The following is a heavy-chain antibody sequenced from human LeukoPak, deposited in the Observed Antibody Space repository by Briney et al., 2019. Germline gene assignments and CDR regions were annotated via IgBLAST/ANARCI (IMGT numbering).Heavy chain of an antibody. CDR3: ARDHCSSTTCYFED. V-gene: IGHV3-20*04. D-gene: IGHD2-2*01. CDR1: GFTFDDFG. Sequence: PGGSLRLSCVASGFTFDDFGLSWVRQVPGRGLEWVARISWNGANTGYADSVKGRFTISRDNAENSLFLQMNSLTADDTALYYCARDHCSSTTCYFEDWGQGTLDTVSS. CDR2: ISWNGANT. J-gene: IGHJ4*02.